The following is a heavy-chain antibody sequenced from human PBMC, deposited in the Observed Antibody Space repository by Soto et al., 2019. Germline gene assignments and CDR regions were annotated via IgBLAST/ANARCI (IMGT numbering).Heavy chain of an antibody. J-gene: IGHJ4*02. CDR1: GFTFSRYS. CDR2: ISSNAFYI. D-gene: IGHD4-17*01. Sequence: GGSLRLSCTASGFTFSRYSMNWVRQAPGKGLEWVSSISSNAFYIYYADSLKGRFTISRDNAKNSLYLQMNSLRAEDTAVYYCASETKSLYGDSLDYWGQGTLVTVSS. CDR3: ASETKSLYGDSLDY. V-gene: IGHV3-21*01.